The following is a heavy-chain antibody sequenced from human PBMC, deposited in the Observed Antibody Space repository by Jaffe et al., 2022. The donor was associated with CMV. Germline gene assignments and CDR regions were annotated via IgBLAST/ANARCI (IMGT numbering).Heavy chain of an antibody. D-gene: IGHD3-3*01. V-gene: IGHV4-59*01. CDR1: GGSISSYY. Sequence: QVQLQESGPGLVKPSETLSLTCTVSGGSISSYYWSWIRQPPGKGLEWIGYIYYSGSTNYNPSLKSRVTISVDTSKNQFSLKLSSVTAADTAVYYCARRGWGLRFLEWVDNWFDPWGQGTLVTVSS. J-gene: IGHJ5*02. CDR3: ARRGWGLRFLEWVDNWFDP. CDR2: IYYSGST.